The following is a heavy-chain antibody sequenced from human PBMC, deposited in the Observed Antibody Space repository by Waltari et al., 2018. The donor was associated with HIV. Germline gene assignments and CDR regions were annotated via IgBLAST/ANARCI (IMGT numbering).Heavy chain of an antibody. CDR1: GFNFREYD. CDR3: STYTFSFFDH. CDR2: ISGSGDKT. D-gene: IGHD3-16*01. J-gene: IGHJ4*02. V-gene: IGHV3-23*01. Sequence: VQLLESGGGLVRPGGYVRLSCAAYGFNFREYDMAWVRQAPGRGLEWVSGISGSGDKTFHMDSVKGRFTISRDNSKKTLTLHMRTLRDDDTALYYCSTYTFSFFDHWGPGTPVTVSS.